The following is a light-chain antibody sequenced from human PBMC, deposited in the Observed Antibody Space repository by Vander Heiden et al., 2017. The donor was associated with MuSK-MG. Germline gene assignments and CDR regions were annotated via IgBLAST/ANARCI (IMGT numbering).Light chain of an antibody. CDR3: QQDYSTRT. Sequence: DIVMTQSPDSLAVSLGERATINCKSSQSVLYSSNNKNYLAWYQQKPGQPPKLLIYWASTREYGVPDRFSGSGSGTDFTLTISSLQAEDVAVYYWQQDYSTRTFGGWTKVEIK. CDR2: WAS. V-gene: IGKV4-1*01. J-gene: IGKJ4*01. CDR1: QSVLYSSNNKNY.